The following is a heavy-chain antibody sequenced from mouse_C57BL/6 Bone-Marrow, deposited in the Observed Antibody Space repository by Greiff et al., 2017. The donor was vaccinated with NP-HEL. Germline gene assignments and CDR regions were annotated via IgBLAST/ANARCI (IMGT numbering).Heavy chain of an antibody. D-gene: IGHD1-1*02. CDR2: IDPSDSYT. J-gene: IGHJ2*01. Sequence: QVQLQQPGAELVRPGTSVKLSCKASGYTFTSYWMHWVKQRPGQGLEWIGVIDPSDSYTNYKQKFKGKATLTVDTSSSTAYMQLSSLTSEDSAVYYCARFGDGRGDYWGQGTTLTVSS. V-gene: IGHV1-59*01. CDR1: GYTFTSYW. CDR3: ARFGDGRGDY.